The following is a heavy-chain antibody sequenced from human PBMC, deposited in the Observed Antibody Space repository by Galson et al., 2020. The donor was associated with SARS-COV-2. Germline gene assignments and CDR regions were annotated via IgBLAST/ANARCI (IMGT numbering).Heavy chain of an antibody. J-gene: IGHJ6*03. D-gene: IGHD3-22*01. Sequence: ASVKVSCKASGYTFTGYYMHWVRQAPGQGLEWMGRINPNSGGTNYAQKFQGRVTMTRDTSISTAYMELSRLRSNDTAVYYCARGDYYDSSGYYYGRHGYYYYMDVWGKGTTVTSSS. CDR3: ARGDYYDSSGYYYGRHGYYYYMDV. CDR2: INPNSGGT. V-gene: IGHV1-2*06. CDR1: GYTFTGYY.